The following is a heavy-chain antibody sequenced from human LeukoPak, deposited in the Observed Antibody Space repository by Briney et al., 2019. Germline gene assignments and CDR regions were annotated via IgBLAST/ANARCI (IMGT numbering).Heavy chain of an antibody. CDR3: ARQDVGAAAGLNWFDP. CDR1: GYSFTSYW. D-gene: IGHD6-13*01. J-gene: IGHJ5*02. Sequence: GESLKISCKGSGYSFTSYWIGWVRQMPGKVLEWMGIIYPGDSDTRYSPSFQGQVTISADKSISTAYLQWSSLKALDTAMYYCARQDVGAAAGLNWFDPWGQGTLVTVSS. CDR2: IYPGDSDT. V-gene: IGHV5-51*01.